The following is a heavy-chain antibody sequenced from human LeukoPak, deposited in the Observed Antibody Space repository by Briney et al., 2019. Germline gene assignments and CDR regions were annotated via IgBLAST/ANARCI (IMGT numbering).Heavy chain of an antibody. CDR1: GYTFTGYG. CDR3: ARGLGPGSSRFDP. V-gene: IGHV1-18*01. D-gene: IGHD3-10*01. J-gene: IGHJ5*02. CDR2: SSVYNDNA. Sequence: ASVKVSCKASGYTFTGYGISWVRQAPGQGLEWMGWSSVYNDNANYAQKFQGRVTMTTDISTRTAYMELRSLRSDDTAVYYCARGLGPGSSRFDPWGQGTLVTVSS.